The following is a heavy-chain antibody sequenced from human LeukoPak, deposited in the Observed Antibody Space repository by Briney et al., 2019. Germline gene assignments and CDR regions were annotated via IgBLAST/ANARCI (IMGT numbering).Heavy chain of an antibody. Sequence: ASVKVSCKASGYTFTGYYMHWVRQAPGQGLEWMGWINPNSGGTNYAQKFQGRVTMTTDRSTSTAYMDLSSLRSDDTAVYYCTRDERPTLAVGSPLYNWFGPWGQGTLVTVSS. D-gene: IGHD2-15*01. J-gene: IGHJ5*02. V-gene: IGHV1-2*02. CDR1: GYTFTGYY. CDR3: TRDERPTLAVGSPLYNWFGP. CDR2: INPNSGGT.